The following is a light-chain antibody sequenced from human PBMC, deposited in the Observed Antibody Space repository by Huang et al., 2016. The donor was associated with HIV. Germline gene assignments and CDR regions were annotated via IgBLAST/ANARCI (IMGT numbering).Light chain of an antibody. V-gene: IGKV3-11*01. J-gene: IGKJ4*01. CDR1: QSVTSY. CDR2: DTS. Sequence: PGERATLSCRASQSVTSYLAWYQHKPGQAPRLLIYDTSNRATGIPARFSGSGSGTDFTLTITSLEPEGFALYYCQQRSNWPPRLTFGGGTKVEI. CDR3: QQRSNWPPRLT.